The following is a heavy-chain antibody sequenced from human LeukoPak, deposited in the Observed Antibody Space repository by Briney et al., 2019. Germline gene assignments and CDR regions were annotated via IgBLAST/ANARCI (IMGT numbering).Heavy chain of an antibody. Sequence: GGSLRLSCAASGFTVSSNYMSWVRQAPGKGLEWVSVIYSGGSTYYADSVKGRFTISRDNSKNTLYLQMNSLRAEDTAVYYCARIKGVVGGGYFDYWGQGTLVTVSS. J-gene: IGHJ4*02. CDR2: IYSGGST. CDR1: GFTVSSNY. CDR3: ARIKGVVGGGYFDY. V-gene: IGHV3-53*01. D-gene: IGHD1-26*01.